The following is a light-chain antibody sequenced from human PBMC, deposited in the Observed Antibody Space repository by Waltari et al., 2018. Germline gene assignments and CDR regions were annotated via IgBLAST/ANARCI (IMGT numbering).Light chain of an antibody. CDR3: CSYAGDSTFV. CDR1: SSDVGSYKF. Sequence: QSALTQPASVSGSPGQSITISCTGTSSDVGSYKFVSWYQQHPGKAPKLMIYEVTKRPSWVSDRFSGSKSGNAASLTIAGLQAEDEADYYCCSYAGDSTFVCGTGTKVTVL. J-gene: IGLJ1*01. V-gene: IGLV2-23*02. CDR2: EVT.